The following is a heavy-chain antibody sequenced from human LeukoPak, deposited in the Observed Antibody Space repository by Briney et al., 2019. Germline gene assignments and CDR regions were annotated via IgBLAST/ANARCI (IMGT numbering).Heavy chain of an antibody. V-gene: IGHV3-21*01. J-gene: IGHJ5*02. CDR2: ISSSSNYI. Sequence: GGSLRLSCAASGFTFSSYSMNWVRQAPGKGLEWVSSISSSSNYIYYADSVKGRSTISRDNAKNSLYLQMNSLRAEDTAVYYCARDPSSGGWFDPWGQGTLVTVSS. CDR1: GFTFSSYS. CDR3: ARDPSSGGWFDP. D-gene: IGHD6-19*01.